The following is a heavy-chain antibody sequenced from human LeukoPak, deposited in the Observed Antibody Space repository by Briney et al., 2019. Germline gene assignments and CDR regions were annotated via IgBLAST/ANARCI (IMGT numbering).Heavy chain of an antibody. V-gene: IGHV3-33*06. Sequence: VGSLRLSCAASGFTFSYYGMHWVRQAPGKGLAWVAIIWYDGSIQYYADSVKGRFTISRDNSKNTLYLQMNSLRAEDTAVYYCAKAGSDWSHVDYWGQGTLVTVSS. D-gene: IGHD6-19*01. CDR1: GFTFSYYG. CDR2: IWYDGSIQ. CDR3: AKAGSDWSHVDY. J-gene: IGHJ4*02.